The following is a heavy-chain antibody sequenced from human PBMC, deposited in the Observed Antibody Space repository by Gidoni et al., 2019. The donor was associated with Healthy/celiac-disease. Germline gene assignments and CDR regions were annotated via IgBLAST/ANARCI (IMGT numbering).Heavy chain of an antibody. CDR3: ARDSCSSTSCYQGDNWFDP. J-gene: IGHJ5*02. CDR2: IFYSWST. V-gene: IGHV4-31*03. D-gene: IGHD2-2*01. Sequence: QVQLQASGPGLVKPSQTLSLAGTVSGGSISSGGYYWSWLRQHPGKVLEWFGYIFYSWSTYYNPSLKGRVTISVDTSKNQFSLKLTSVTAADTAVYYCARDSCSSTSCYQGDNWFDPWGQGTLVTVSS. CDR1: GGSISSGGYY.